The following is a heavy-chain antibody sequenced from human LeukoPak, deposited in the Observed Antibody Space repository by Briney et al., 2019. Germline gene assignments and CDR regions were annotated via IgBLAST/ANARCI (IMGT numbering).Heavy chain of an antibody. V-gene: IGHV4-59*01. CDR2: ISYSGST. D-gene: IGHD3-10*01. Sequence: SETLSLTCTVSGGSMHGYYWSWIRQPPGKGLECIGYISYSGSTTHNPSLRSRGTISVDTSKNQFSLRLISVTAADTAVYYCARGVLIAEFLFDYWGQGALVTVSS. CDR3: ARGVLIAEFLFDY. CDR1: GGSMHGYY. J-gene: IGHJ4*02.